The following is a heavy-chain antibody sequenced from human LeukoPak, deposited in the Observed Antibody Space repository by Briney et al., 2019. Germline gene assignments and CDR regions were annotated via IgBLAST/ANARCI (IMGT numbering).Heavy chain of an antibody. CDR2: INHSGST. Sequence: KPSETLSLTCAVYGGSFSGYYWSWIRQPPGKGLEWIGEINHSGSTNYNPSLKSRVTISVDTSKNQFSLKLSSVTAADTAVYYCARGREIQLQGSQTPDYWGQGTLVTVSS. V-gene: IGHV4-34*01. J-gene: IGHJ4*02. CDR1: GGSFSGYY. D-gene: IGHD5-18*01. CDR3: ARGREIQLQGSQTPDY.